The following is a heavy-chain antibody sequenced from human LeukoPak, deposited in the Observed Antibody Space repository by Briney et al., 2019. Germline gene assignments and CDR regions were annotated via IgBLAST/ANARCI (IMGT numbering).Heavy chain of an antibody. D-gene: IGHD5-18*01. Sequence: SETLSLTCTVSGGSISSSSYYWGWIRQPPGKGLEWIGYIYYNGGTNYNPSLRSRVTISVDTSKNHFSLRLSSVTAADTAMYYCARAGGVDTAMDANFDYWGQGTLVTVSS. CDR2: IYYNGGT. V-gene: IGHV4-61*03. J-gene: IGHJ4*02. CDR3: ARAGGVDTAMDANFDY. CDR1: GGSISSSSYY.